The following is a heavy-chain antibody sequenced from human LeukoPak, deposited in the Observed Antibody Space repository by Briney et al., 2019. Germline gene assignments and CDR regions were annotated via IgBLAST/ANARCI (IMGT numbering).Heavy chain of an antibody. Sequence: SVKVSCKASGGTFSSYAISWVRQAPGQGLEWMGGIIPIFGTANYAQKFQGRVTITADESTSTAYMELSSLRSEDTAVYYCAGAGYSSTPTSHYYYYYMDVWGKGTTVTVSS. CDR1: GGTFSSYA. CDR2: IIPIFGTA. V-gene: IGHV1-69*01. D-gene: IGHD6-19*01. CDR3: AGAGYSSTPTSHYYYYYMDV. J-gene: IGHJ6*03.